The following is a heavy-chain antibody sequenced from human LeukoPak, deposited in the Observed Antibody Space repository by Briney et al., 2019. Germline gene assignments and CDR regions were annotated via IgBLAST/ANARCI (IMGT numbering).Heavy chain of an antibody. Sequence: GGSLRLSCAASEFIVSINYMTWVRQAPGKGLEWVSLIYSRGDTKYADSVKGRFTISRVNSKNTLYLQMSSLRTEDTAVYYCARVGPWVNPDYYYYYMDVWGKGTTVTVSS. CDR1: EFIVSINY. V-gene: IGHV3-66*01. CDR3: ARVGPWVNPDYYYYYMDV. CDR2: IYSRGDT. D-gene: IGHD1-14*01. J-gene: IGHJ6*03.